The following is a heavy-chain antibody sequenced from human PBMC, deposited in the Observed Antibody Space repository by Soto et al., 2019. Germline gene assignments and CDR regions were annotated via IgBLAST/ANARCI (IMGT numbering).Heavy chain of an antibody. D-gene: IGHD6-19*01. Sequence: ASVKVSCNASGYTFTSYGISWVRQAPGQGLEWMGWISAYNGNTNYAQKLQGRVTMTTDTSTSTAYMELRSLRSDDTAVYYCARRGTKGGSGWYYFDYWGQGTLVTVSS. V-gene: IGHV1-18*01. CDR3: ARRGTKGGSGWYYFDY. CDR1: GYTFTSYG. CDR2: ISAYNGNT. J-gene: IGHJ4*02.